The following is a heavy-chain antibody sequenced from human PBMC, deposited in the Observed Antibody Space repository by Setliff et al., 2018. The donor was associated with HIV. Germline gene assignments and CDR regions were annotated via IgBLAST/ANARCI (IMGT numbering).Heavy chain of an antibody. Sequence: SETLSLTCTVSGGSISSGSYYWSWIRQPAGKGLEWIGRIFSSGSTSYNPSLKSRVTMSVDTSKNQFSLRLSSVTAADTAVYYCARDPVITMMVGPRFYFDYWGQGILVTSPQ. CDR3: ARDPVITMMVGPRFYFDY. D-gene: IGHD3-22*01. J-gene: IGHJ4*02. CDR1: GGSISSGSYY. CDR2: IFSSGST. V-gene: IGHV4-61*02.